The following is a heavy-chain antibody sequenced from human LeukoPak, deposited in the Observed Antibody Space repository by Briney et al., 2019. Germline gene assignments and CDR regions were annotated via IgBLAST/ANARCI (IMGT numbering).Heavy chain of an antibody. V-gene: IGHV3-21*01. J-gene: IGHJ5*02. Sequence: AGRSLRLSCAVSGITLSNYGMSWVRQAPGKGLEWLSSITTISHYIYYAGAVRGRFTISRDNAKNSLYLQMNSLRGEDTAVYYCARSCGPGTYHQLRYNWFDPWGQGTLVTVSS. CDR3: ARSCGPGTYHQLRYNWFDP. CDR2: ITTISHYI. CDR1: GITLSNYG. D-gene: IGHD3-10*01.